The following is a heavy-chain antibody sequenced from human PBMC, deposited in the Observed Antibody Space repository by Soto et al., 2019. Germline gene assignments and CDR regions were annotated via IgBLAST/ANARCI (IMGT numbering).Heavy chain of an antibody. V-gene: IGHV3-23*01. CDR2: ITGNGGST. CDR1: GFTFSTYA. J-gene: IGHJ4*02. Sequence: EVQLLESGGGLVQPGGSLRLSCAASGFTFSTYAMIWVRQAPGKGLEWVSVITGNGGSTYYADSVKGRFTTSRDKSKNTLYLQMNSLRAEDTAVYYCAKDLYGDYGGIDYWGQGTLVTVSS. D-gene: IGHD4-17*01. CDR3: AKDLYGDYGGIDY.